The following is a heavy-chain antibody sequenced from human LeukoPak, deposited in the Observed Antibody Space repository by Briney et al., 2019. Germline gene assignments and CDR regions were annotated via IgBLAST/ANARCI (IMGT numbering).Heavy chain of an antibody. CDR1: GGSISSSSYY. V-gene: IGHV4-39*07. Sequence: PSETLSLTCTVSGGSISSSSYYWGWIRQPPGKGLEWIGNIYYSGSTYYNPSLESRVTMSLDTSKNQFSLKLSSVTAADTAVYYCARSPSPNYDFWSGYYMLGRDYYYYYMDVWGKGTTVTVSS. CDR2: IYYSGST. D-gene: IGHD3-3*01. CDR3: ARSPSPNYDFWSGYYMLGRDYYYYYMDV. J-gene: IGHJ6*03.